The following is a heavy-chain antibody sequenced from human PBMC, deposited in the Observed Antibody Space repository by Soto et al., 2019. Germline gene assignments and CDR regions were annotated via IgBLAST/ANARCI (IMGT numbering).Heavy chain of an antibody. CDR2: INHSGST. V-gene: IGHV4-34*01. CDR1: GGSFSGYY. Sequence: SETLSLTCAVYGGSFSGYYWSWIRQPPGKGLEWIGEINHSGSTNYNPSLKSRVTISVDTSKNQFSLKLSSVTAADTAVYYCARWGGNSYYYYYGMDVWGQGTTVTVSS. CDR3: ARWGGNSYYYYYGMDV. D-gene: IGHD1-26*01. J-gene: IGHJ6*02.